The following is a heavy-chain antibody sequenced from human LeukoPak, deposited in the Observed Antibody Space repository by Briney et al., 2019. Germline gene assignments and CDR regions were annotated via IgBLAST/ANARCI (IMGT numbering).Heavy chain of an antibody. CDR3: AKAEDSSGPNYFDY. V-gene: IGHV3-23*01. CDR2: ISGSGGST. J-gene: IGHJ4*02. D-gene: IGHD6-19*01. CDR1: GFTFSGYA. Sequence: PGGPLRLSCAASGFTFSGYAMSWVRQAPGKGLEWVSAISGSGGSTYYADSVKGRFTISRDNSKNTLYLQMNSLRAEDTAVYYCAKAEDSSGPNYFDYWGQGTLVTVSS.